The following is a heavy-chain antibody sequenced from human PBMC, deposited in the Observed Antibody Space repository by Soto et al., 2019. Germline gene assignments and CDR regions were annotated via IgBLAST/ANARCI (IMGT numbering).Heavy chain of an antibody. Sequence: EVQLVETGGGWIQPGGSLKLSCAASGFTVSSTYMSWVRQAPGKGLGWVSVLYGGGTTYYAGSVKGRFTISRDNSENTLYLQLDSLRAEDTAVYYCARHPPTSSWPTALDYWGQGALVTVSS. CDR3: ARHPPTSSWPTALDY. D-gene: IGHD6-13*01. V-gene: IGHV3-53*02. CDR2: LYGGGTT. CDR1: GFTVSSTY. J-gene: IGHJ4*02.